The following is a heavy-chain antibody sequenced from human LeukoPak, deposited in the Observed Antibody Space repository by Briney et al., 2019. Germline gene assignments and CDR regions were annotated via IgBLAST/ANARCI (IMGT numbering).Heavy chain of an antibody. V-gene: IGHV1-69*05. CDR3: ARDPGLNAFDI. Sequence: SVKVSCKASGGTFSSYAVSWVRQAPGQGLEGMGRIIPIFGTANYAQKFQGRVTITTDESTSTAYMELSSLRSEDTAVYYCARDPGLNAFDIWGQGTMVTVSS. J-gene: IGHJ3*02. D-gene: IGHD2-15*01. CDR2: IIPIFGTA. CDR1: GGTFSSYA.